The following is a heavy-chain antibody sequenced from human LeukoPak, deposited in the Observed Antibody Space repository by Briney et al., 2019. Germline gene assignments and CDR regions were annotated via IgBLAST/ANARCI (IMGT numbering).Heavy chain of an antibody. CDR2: INHSGST. CDR1: GGSFSGYY. V-gene: IGHV4-34*01. J-gene: IGHJ4*02. CDR3: ARGGNYSNYDFFCCFY. Sequence: SETLSLTCAVYGGSFSGYYWSWIRQPPGKGLEWIGEINHSGSTNYNPSLKSRVTISVDTSKNQFTLKLSSVTAADTAVYYCARGGNYSNYDFFCCFYWVQRTDVTVSS. D-gene: IGHD4-11*01.